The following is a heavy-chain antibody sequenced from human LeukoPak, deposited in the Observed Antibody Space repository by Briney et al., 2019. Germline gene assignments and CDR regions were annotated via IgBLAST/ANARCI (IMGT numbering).Heavy chain of an antibody. V-gene: IGHV3-23*01. CDR1: GFTFSSYA. Sequence: PGGSLRLSCAASGFTFSSYAMSWVRQAPGKGLEWVSAISGSGGSTYYADSVKGRFTISRDNSKNTLYLQMNSLRAEDTAVYYCTTPYYYDSSGYYLPDYWGQGTLVTVSS. J-gene: IGHJ4*02. CDR3: TTPYYYDSSGYYLPDY. D-gene: IGHD3-22*01. CDR2: ISGSGGST.